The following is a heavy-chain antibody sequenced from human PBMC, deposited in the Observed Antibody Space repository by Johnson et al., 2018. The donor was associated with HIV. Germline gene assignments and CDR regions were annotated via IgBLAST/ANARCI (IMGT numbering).Heavy chain of an antibody. V-gene: IGHV3-NL1*01. CDR3: AKDLGESESEEWATDYDDFSTGYPVQDPRALFGAFDI. CDR2: INWNGGST. J-gene: IGHJ3*02. CDR1: GFTFSSYA. Sequence: VQLLESGGGVVQPGRSLRLSCAASGFTFSSYAMHWVRQAPGKGLEWVSGINWNGGSTGYVDSVKGRFTISRDNSKNTLYLQMNSLRPEDTTVYYCAKDLGESESEEWATDYDDFSTGYPVQDPRALFGAFDIWGQGTMVTVSS. D-gene: IGHD3/OR15-3a*01.